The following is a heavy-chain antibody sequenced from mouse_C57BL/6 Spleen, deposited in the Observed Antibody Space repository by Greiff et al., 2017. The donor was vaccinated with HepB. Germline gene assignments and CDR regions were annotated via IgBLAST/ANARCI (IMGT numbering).Heavy chain of an antibody. CDR3: TLYDGYYTWFAY. CDR1: GFTFSDAW. D-gene: IGHD2-3*01. Sequence: EVKLQESGGGLVQPGGSMKLSCAASGFTFSDAWMDWVRQSPEKGLEWVAEIRNKANNHATYYAESVKGRFTISRDDSKSSVYLQMNSLRAEDTGIDYCTLYDGYYTWFAYWGQGTLVTVSA. CDR2: IRNKANNHAT. V-gene: IGHV6-6*01. J-gene: IGHJ3*01.